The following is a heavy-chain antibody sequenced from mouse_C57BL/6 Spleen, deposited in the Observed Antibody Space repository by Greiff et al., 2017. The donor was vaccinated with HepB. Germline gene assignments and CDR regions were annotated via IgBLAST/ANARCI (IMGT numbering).Heavy chain of an antibody. V-gene: IGHV1-59*01. CDR2: IDPSDSYT. CDR3: ASEGSSMDY. Sequence: QVQLQQPGAELVRPGTSVKLSCKASGYTFTSYWMHWVKQRPGQGLEWIGVIDPSDSYTNYNQKFKGKATLTVDTSSSTAYMQLSSLTSEDSAVYYCASEGSSMDYWGQGTSVTVSS. CDR1: GYTFTSYW. J-gene: IGHJ4*01.